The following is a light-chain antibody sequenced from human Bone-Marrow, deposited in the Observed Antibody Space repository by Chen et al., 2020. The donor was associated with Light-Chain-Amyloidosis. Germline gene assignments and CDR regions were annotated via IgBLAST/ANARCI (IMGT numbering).Light chain of an antibody. Sequence: SFELTQPSSVSVSPVQTARITCSGDILAKKYARWFQQRPGQAPMLLIFKDTERPSGIPERFSGSSSGTTVTLTISGAQIDDEGDYYCYSATDNYYVFGGGTKLTVL. J-gene: IGLJ3*02. CDR1: ILAKKY. CDR3: YSATDNYYV. CDR2: KDT. V-gene: IGLV3-27*01.